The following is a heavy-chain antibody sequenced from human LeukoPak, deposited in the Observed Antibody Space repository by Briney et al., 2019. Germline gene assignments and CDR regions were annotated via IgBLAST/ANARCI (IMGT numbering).Heavy chain of an antibody. D-gene: IGHD6-19*01. CDR2: MNPNSGNT. CDR3: ARIPRDIAVAGGY. J-gene: IGHJ4*02. V-gene: IGHV1-8*01. CDR1: GYTFTSYD. Sequence: ASVKVSCKASGYTFTSYDINWVRQATGQGLEWMGWMNPNSGNTGYAQKFQGRVTMTRNTSISTAYMELSSLRSEDTAVYSCARIPRDIAVAGGYWGQGTLVTVSS.